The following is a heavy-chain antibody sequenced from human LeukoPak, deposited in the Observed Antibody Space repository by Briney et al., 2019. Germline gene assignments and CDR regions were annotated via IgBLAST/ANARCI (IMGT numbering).Heavy chain of an antibody. CDR3: ARGTTVSSSLLY. J-gene: IGHJ4*02. D-gene: IGHD6-6*01. V-gene: IGHV3-7*01. CDR1: GFAFSSYW. Sequence: QTGGSLRLSCAASGFAFSSYWMNWVRQAPGKGLEWVANIKQDGSEKYYVDSVKGRFTISRDNAKNSLYLQMNSLRAEDTAVYYCARGTTVSSSLLYWGQGTLVTVSS. CDR2: IKQDGSEK.